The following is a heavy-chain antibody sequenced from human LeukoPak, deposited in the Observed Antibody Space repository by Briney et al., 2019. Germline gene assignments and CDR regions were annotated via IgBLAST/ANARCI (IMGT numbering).Heavy chain of an antibody. CDR3: ARQDLNLPPT. Sequence: SETLSLTCTVSGGSLSSSSYYWGWIRQPPGKGLEWIGSIYYSGSTYYNPSLKSRVTISVDTSKNQFSLKLSSVTAADTAVYYCARQDLNLPPTWGQGTLVTVSS. CDR2: IYYSGST. D-gene: IGHD3-3*01. V-gene: IGHV4-39*01. CDR1: GGSLSSSSYY. J-gene: IGHJ5*02.